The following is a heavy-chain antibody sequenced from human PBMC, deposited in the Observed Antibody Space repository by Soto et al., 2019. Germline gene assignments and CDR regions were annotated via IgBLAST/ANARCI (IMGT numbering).Heavy chain of an antibody. D-gene: IGHD2-2*01. Sequence: PVGSLRLSCAASGFTFSSYSMNWVRQAPGKGLEWVSYISSSSSTIYYADSVKGRFTISRDNAKNSLYLQMNSLRDEDTAVYYCARDLPLGYCSSTSCYPFDYWGQGTLVTVSS. J-gene: IGHJ4*02. V-gene: IGHV3-48*02. CDR3: ARDLPLGYCSSTSCYPFDY. CDR1: GFTFSSYS. CDR2: ISSSSSTI.